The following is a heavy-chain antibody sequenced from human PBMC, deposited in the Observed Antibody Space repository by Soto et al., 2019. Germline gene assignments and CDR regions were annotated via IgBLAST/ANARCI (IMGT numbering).Heavy chain of an antibody. CDR2: INHSGST. CDR3: ARGYSGYDFFDY. V-gene: IGHV4-34*01. J-gene: IGHJ4*02. Sequence: QVQLQQWGAGLLKPSETLSLTCAVYGGSFSGYYWSWIRQPPGKGLEWIGEINHSGSTNYNPSLKSRVTISVDTSKNQFSLKLSSVTAADTAAYYCARGYSGYDFFDYWGQGTLVTVSS. CDR1: GGSFSGYY. D-gene: IGHD5-12*01.